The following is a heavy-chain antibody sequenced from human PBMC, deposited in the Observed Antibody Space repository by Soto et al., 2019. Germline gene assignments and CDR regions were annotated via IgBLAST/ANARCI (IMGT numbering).Heavy chain of an antibody. D-gene: IGHD2-8*01. CDR1: GFTFSSSA. V-gene: IGHV3-30*18. Sequence: VQLLESGGGLVQPGGSLRLSCAASGFTFSSSAMTWVRQAPGKGPEWVAVISYDGSNKYYADSVKGRFTISRDNSKNTLYLQMNSLRAEDTAVYYCAKGIAEIVLMVYAIAGMDVWGQGTTVTVSS. CDR2: ISYDGSNK. CDR3: AKGIAEIVLMVYAIAGMDV. J-gene: IGHJ6*02.